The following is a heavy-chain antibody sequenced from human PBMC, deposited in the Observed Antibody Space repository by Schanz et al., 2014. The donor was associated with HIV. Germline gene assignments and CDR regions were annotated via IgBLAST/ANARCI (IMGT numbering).Heavy chain of an antibody. Sequence: QVQLVLSGAEVKRPGASVKVSCKASGYTFTSYGITWVRQAPGQGLEWMGWISTYNGNTIYAQKFQGRVTMTTDTSTSTAYMELRSLRSDDTAVYYCASAGFDDSSGYPDYWGQGTLVTVSS. CDR1: GYTFTSYG. CDR2: ISTYNGNT. J-gene: IGHJ4*02. D-gene: IGHD3-22*01. V-gene: IGHV1-18*01. CDR3: ASAGFDDSSGYPDY.